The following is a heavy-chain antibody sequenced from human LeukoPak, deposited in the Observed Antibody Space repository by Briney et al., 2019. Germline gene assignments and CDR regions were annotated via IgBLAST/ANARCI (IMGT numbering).Heavy chain of an antibody. Sequence: GGSLRLSCAASGFTFSDYFMSWIRQAPGKGLEWVSYISSDSSFTNYADSVKGRFTISRDNAKNSLYLQMNSLRVEDMAVYYCASSGNYKYFQHWGQGTLVTVSS. J-gene: IGHJ1*01. CDR3: ASSGNYKYFQH. CDR2: ISSDSSFT. CDR1: GFTFSDYF. D-gene: IGHD1-26*01. V-gene: IGHV3-11*06.